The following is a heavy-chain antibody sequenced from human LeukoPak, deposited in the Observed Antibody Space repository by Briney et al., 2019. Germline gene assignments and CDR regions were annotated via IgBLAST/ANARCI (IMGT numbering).Heavy chain of an antibody. CDR1: GFTFSSYG. V-gene: IGHV3-30*18. J-gene: IGHJ4*02. Sequence: PGGSLRLSCAASGFTFSSYGMHWVRQAPGKGLEWVAVISYDGSNKYYADSVKGRFTISRDNSKNTLYLQMNSLRAEDTAVYYCAKEVSRLTLDYWGQGTLVTVSS. CDR3: AKEVSRLTLDY. CDR2: ISYDGSNK.